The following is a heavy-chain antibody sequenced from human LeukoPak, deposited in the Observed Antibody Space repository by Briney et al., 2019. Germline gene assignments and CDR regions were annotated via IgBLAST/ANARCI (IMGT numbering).Heavy chain of an antibody. Sequence: GASVKVSCKASGYTFTSYGISWVRQATGQGLEWMGWISAYNGNTNYAQKLQGRVTMTTDTSTSTAYMELRSLRSDDTAVYYCARDTYCSGGSCYQQSYYYGMDVWGKGTTVTVSS. J-gene: IGHJ6*04. V-gene: IGHV1-18*04. CDR2: ISAYNGNT. CDR3: ARDTYCSGGSCYQQSYYYGMDV. CDR1: GYTFTSYG. D-gene: IGHD2-15*01.